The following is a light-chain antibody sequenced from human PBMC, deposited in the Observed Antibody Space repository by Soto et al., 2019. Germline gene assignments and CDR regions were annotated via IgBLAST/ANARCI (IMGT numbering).Light chain of an antibody. CDR2: GAS. J-gene: IGKJ1*01. V-gene: IGKV3-20*01. Sequence: EIVLTQSPGTLSLSPGEGATLSCSASESVASNYLAWYQQKPGQAPRLLFYGASIRATGIPDRFSGSGSGTDFTLTLTRLQPEDFAVYYCQQYGSSPWTSGQGTKVDNK. CDR1: ESVASNY. CDR3: QQYGSSPWT.